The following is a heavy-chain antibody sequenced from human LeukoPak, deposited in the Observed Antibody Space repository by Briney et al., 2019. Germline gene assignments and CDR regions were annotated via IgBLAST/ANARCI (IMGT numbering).Heavy chain of an antibody. D-gene: IGHD1-26*01. CDR2: IIPILGIA. J-gene: IGHJ4*02. V-gene: IGHV1-69*04. Sequence: SVKVSCKASGYTFTSYYMHWVRQAPGQGLEWMGRIIPILGIANYAQKFQGRVTITADKSTSTAYMELSSLRSEDTAVYYCAREGDSGSYGYFDYWGQGTLVTVSS. CDR1: GYTFTSYY. CDR3: AREGDSGSYGYFDY.